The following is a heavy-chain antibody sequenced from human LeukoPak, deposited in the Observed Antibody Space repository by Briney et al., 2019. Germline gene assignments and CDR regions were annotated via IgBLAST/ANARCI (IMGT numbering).Heavy chain of an antibody. D-gene: IGHD6-13*01. CDR3: ARDYHISAAGFAAFDI. V-gene: IGHV1-2*02. CDR1: GYTFSDYY. Sequence: ASVKVSCKASGYTFSDYYIHWVRQAPGQGLEWMAWISPRNGDTNYAQKFQGRVTMTRDTSISTAYMELSRLRSDDTAVYYCARDYHISAAGFAAFDIWGQGTMVTVSS. J-gene: IGHJ3*02. CDR2: ISPRNGDT.